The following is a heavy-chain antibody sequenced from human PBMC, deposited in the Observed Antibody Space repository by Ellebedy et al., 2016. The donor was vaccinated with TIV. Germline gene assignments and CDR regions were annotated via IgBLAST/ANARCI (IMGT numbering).Heavy chain of an antibody. CDR1: GFTFNNYA. CDR3: ARSVEFDY. CDR2: IGVKT. Sequence: PGGSLRLSCAASGFTFNNYAMTWVRQAPGKGLEWISTIGVKTYYADSVKGRFTISRDNSKNTLYLQMNSLRVEDTAVYYCARSVEFDYWGQGTLVTVSS. J-gene: IGHJ4*02. V-gene: IGHV3-23*01. D-gene: IGHD3-3*01.